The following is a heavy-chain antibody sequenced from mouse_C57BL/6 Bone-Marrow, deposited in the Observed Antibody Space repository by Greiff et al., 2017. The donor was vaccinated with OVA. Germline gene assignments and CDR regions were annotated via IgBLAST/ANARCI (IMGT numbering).Heavy chain of an antibody. Sequence: EVQLQQSGAELVKPGASVKLSCTASGFNIKDYYMPWVKQRTEQGLEWIGRIDPEDGETKYAPKFQGKATITADTSSNTAYLQRSSLTSEDTAVYYCARWDGYPFYYAMDYWGQGTSVTVSS. V-gene: IGHV14-2*01. CDR3: ARWDGYPFYYAMDY. CDR1: GFNIKDYY. CDR2: IDPEDGET. J-gene: IGHJ4*01. D-gene: IGHD2-3*01.